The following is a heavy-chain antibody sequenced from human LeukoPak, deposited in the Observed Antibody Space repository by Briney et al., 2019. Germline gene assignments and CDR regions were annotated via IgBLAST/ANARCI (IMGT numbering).Heavy chain of an antibody. D-gene: IGHD5/OR15-5a*01. Sequence: PGGSLRLSCVASGFTVSRSFMSWVRQAPGKGLAWVSAISGSGGDTYYADSVKGRFTISRDNSKNVLYLQMDSLRAEDTAVYYCAKEWSVSNLRYFDCWGQGTLVTVSS. J-gene: IGHJ4*02. CDR1: GFTVSRSF. V-gene: IGHV3-23*01. CDR2: ISGSGGDT. CDR3: AKEWSVSNLRYFDC.